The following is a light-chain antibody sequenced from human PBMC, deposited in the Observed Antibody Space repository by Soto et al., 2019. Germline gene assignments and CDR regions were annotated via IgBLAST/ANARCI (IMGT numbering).Light chain of an antibody. CDR3: QNWGTGIQV. CDR2: LNNDGSH. J-gene: IGLJ3*02. V-gene: IGLV4-69*01. CDR1: SGHKDYA. Sequence: QSVLTQSPSASASLGASVKLTCTLSSGHKDYAIAWHQQQPEKGPRYLMKLNNDGSHSKGDGIPDRFSGSSSGAERYLTISNLQSEDESYYYCQNWGTGIQVFGGGTQLTVL.